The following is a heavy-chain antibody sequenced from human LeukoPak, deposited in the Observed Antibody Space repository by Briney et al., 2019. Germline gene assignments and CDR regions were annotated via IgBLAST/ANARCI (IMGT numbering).Heavy chain of an antibody. CDR3: ARNSVAMDV. J-gene: IGHJ6*02. CDR2: TAYRSKWST. Sequence: SQTLSLTCAISGDSVSNNIIAWNWIRWRPSRGLEWLGRTAYRSKWSTDYALSVRGRISINPDTSKNQISLQLDSVTPEDTAVYYCARNSVAMDVWGQGTTVTVSS. V-gene: IGHV6-1*01. D-gene: IGHD4-23*01. CDR1: GDSVSNNIIA.